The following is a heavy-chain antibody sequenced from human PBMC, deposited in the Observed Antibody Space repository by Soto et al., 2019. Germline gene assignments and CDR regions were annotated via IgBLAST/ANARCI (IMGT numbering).Heavy chain of an antibody. D-gene: IGHD3-3*01. CDR1: GFTFEDDV. CDR2: ISWDGYSI. CDR3: ARSWSGSTSGRVDV. Sequence: EVQLVESGGVLVQPGRSLRLSWVGSGFTFEDDVMHWVRQVPGNGLEWVSHISWDGYSIGSAGSVRGRFTISRDNAKNSLFLHMNSLRTEDKALYYCARSWSGSTSGRVDVWGQGTKVTVSS. J-gene: IGHJ6*02. V-gene: IGHV3-9*01.